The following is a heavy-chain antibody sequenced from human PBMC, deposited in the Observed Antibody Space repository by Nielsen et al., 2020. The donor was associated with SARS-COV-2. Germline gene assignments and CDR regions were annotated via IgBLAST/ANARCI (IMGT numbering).Heavy chain of an antibody. D-gene: IGHD6-19*01. CDR3: ARESVTGTDAFDI. J-gene: IGHJ3*02. Sequence: GESLKISCAASGFSFSTYAIHWVRQAPGKGLEWVAVIPYDGSNKYYADSVKGRFTISRDNSKNTLYLQMNSLRAEDTAVYYCARESVTGTDAFDIWGQGTVVTVSS. CDR1: GFSFSTYA. CDR2: IPYDGSNK. V-gene: IGHV3-30*04.